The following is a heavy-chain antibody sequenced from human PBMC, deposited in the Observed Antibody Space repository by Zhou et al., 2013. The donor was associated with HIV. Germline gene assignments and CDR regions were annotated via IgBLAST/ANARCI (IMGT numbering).Heavy chain of an antibody. Sequence: QVLLVQSGAEVKKPGASVKTSCKASGYTFTSYYIHWWRQAPGQWLEWVGFIDTSLGSTSSAQRFQGRVTMTRDTSTATVLMELSSLTSEDTAIYFCARDWQFHVIFDDYYIDVWGEGTTVIVSS. CDR1: GYTFTSYY. CDR3: ARDWQFHVIFDDYYIDV. CDR2: IDTSLGST. V-gene: IGHV1-46*01. J-gene: IGHJ6*03. D-gene: IGHD3-3*02.